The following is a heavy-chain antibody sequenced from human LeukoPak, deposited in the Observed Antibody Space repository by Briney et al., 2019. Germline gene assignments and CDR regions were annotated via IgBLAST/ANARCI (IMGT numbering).Heavy chain of an antibody. CDR1: GGTFSSYA. CDR3: ARDLGFPYYYDSSAEGIYDY. Sequence: SVKVSCKASGGTFSSYAISWVRQAPGQGLEWMGGIIPIFGTADYAQKFQGRVTITADESTSTAYMELSSLRSEDTAVYYCARDLGFPYYYDSSAEGIYDYWGQGTLVTVSS. V-gene: IGHV1-69*13. J-gene: IGHJ4*02. CDR2: IIPIFGTA. D-gene: IGHD3-22*01.